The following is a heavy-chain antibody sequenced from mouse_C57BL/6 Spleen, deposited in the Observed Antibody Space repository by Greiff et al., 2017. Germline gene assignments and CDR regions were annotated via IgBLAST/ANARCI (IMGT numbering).Heavy chain of an antibody. J-gene: IGHJ2*01. D-gene: IGHD2-4*01. CDR1: GYTFTSYW. V-gene: IGHV1-50*01. Sequence: VQLQQPGAELVKPGASVKLSCKASGYTFTSYWMQWVKQRPGQGLEWIGEIDPSDSYTNYNQKFKGKATLTVDTSSSTAYMQLSSLTSEDSAVYYCANYDQRQYYMDYWGQGTTLTVSS. CDR2: IDPSDSYT. CDR3: ANYDQRQYYMDY.